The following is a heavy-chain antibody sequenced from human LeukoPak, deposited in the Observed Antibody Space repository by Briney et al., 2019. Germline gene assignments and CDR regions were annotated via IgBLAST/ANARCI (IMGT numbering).Heavy chain of an antibody. V-gene: IGHV1-2*04. D-gene: IGHD5-24*01. Sequence: GASVTVSCKASGYTFSSYAMNWVRQAPGQGLEWMGWINPNSGGTNYAQKFQGWVTMTRDTSISTAYMELSSLTSDDTAVYYCAREMATNPSQFDYWGQGTLVTVSS. CDR2: INPNSGGT. CDR1: GYTFSSYA. CDR3: AREMATNPSQFDY. J-gene: IGHJ4*02.